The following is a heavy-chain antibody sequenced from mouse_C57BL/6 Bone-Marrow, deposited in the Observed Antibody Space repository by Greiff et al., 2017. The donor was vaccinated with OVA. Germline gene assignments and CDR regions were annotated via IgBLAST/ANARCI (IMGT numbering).Heavy chain of an antibody. CDR2: IDPSDSYT. CDR3: ARIYSNYLDY. CDR1: GYTFTSYW. Sequence: VKLQQPGAELVKPGASVKLSCKASGYTFTSYWMQWVKQRPGQGLEWIGEIDPSDSYTNYNQKFKGKATLTVDTSSSTAYMQLSSLTSEDSAVYYCARIYSNYLDYWGQGTTLTVSS. D-gene: IGHD2-5*01. J-gene: IGHJ2*01. V-gene: IGHV1-50*01.